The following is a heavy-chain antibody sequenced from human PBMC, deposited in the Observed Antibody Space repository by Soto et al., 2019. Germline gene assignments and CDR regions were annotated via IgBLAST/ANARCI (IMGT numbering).Heavy chain of an antibody. CDR3: ARGKYYDIFYYYYGMDV. V-gene: IGHV4-59*01. CDR1: GGSISSYY. J-gene: IGHJ6*02. CDR2: IYYSGST. D-gene: IGHD3-9*01. Sequence: SETLSLTCTVSGGSISSYYWSWIRQPPGKGLEWIGYIYYSGSTNYNPSLKSRVTISVDTSKNQFSLKLSSVTAADTAVYYCARGKYYDIFYYYYGMDVWGQGTTVTVSS.